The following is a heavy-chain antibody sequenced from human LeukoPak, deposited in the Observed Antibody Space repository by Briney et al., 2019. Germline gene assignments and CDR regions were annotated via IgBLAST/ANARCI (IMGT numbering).Heavy chain of an antibody. Sequence: GGSLRLSCAASGFIFTSYYLAWARQAPGKGLEWVSTISNGGDTYYGDSVRGRCTISRDESTNTLSLQVDSLRVEDMGVYYCALLSGGTFDYWGQGTLVTVAS. V-gene: IGHV3-53*01. CDR1: GFIFTSYY. CDR2: ISNGGDT. D-gene: IGHD2/OR15-2a*01. J-gene: IGHJ4*02. CDR3: ALLSGGTFDY.